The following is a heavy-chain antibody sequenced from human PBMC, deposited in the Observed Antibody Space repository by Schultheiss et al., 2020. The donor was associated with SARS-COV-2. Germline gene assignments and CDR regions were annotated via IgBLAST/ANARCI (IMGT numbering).Heavy chain of an antibody. CDR2: ISSSGSTI. V-gene: IGHV3-11*04. Sequence: GGSLRLSCAASGFTFSDYYISWIRQAPGKGLEWVSYISSSGSTIYYADSVKGRFTISRDNAKNSLYLQMNSLRAEDTAVYYCASDTSTSYYYYYGMDVWGQGTTVTVSS. CDR3: ASDTSTSYYYYYGMDV. J-gene: IGHJ6*02. D-gene: IGHD2-2*01. CDR1: GFTFSDYY.